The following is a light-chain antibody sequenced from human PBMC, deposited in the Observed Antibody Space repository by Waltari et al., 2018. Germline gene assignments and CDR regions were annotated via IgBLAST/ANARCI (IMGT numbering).Light chain of an antibody. J-gene: IGKJ1*01. CDR1: QGISNS. CDR3: QQYDRTPRT. V-gene: IGKV1-NL1*01. Sequence: DIQMTQSPPSLSASVGDRVTITCRASQGISNSLAWYQPKPGKAPKVLLYAASRLESGVPSRFGGSGSGTDYTLTISSLQPEDFATYYCQQYDRTPRTFGQGTKVEIK. CDR2: AAS.